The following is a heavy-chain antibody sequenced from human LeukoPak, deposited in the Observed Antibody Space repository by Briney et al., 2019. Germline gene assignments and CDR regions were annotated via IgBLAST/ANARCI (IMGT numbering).Heavy chain of an antibody. CDR1: GGSISSYY. D-gene: IGHD6-19*01. J-gene: IGHJ4*02. V-gene: IGHV4-59*01. CDR3: ARSIAVAGTGFDY. CDR2: IYYSGST. Sequence: PSETLSLTCTASGGSISSYYWSWIRQPPGKGLEWIGYIYYSGSTNYNPSLKSRVTISVDTSKNQFSLKLSSVTAADTAVYYCARSIAVAGTGFDYWGQGTLVTVSS.